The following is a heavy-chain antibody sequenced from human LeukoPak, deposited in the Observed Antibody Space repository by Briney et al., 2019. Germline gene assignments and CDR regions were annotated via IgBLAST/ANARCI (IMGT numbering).Heavy chain of an antibody. D-gene: IGHD2-2*01. J-gene: IGHJ3*02. V-gene: IGHV1-46*01. CDR2: INPSGGST. Sequence: ASVKVSCKASGYTFTSYYMHWVRQAPGQGLEWMGIINPSGGSTSYAQKFQGRATMTRDTSTSTVYMELSSLRSEDTAVYYCARAGYCSSTSCFLLGAFGIWGQGTMVTVSS. CDR3: ARAGYCSSTSCFLLGAFGI. CDR1: GYTFTSYY.